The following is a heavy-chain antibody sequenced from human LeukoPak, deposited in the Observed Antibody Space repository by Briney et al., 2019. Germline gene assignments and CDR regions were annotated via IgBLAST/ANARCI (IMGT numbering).Heavy chain of an antibody. CDR2: ISTSSSYI. V-gene: IGHV3-21*01. CDR3: ARVARYGDYIGGSDY. CDR1: GFTFSSYS. J-gene: IGHJ4*02. Sequence: GGSLRLSCAASGFTFSSYSMNWVRQAPGKGLEWVSSISTSSSYIYYADSVKGRFTISRDNAKNSLYLQMNSLRAEDTAVYYCARVARYGDYIGGSDYWGQGALVTVSS. D-gene: IGHD4-17*01.